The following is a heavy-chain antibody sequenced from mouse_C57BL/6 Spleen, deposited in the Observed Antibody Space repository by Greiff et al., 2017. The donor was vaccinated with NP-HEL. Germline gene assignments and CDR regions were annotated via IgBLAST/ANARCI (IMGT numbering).Heavy chain of an antibody. CDR2: IDPETGGT. D-gene: IGHD2-4*01. V-gene: IGHV1-15*01. Sequence: QVQLQQSGAELVRPGASVTLSCKASGYTFTDYEMHWVKQTPVHGLEWIGAIDPETGGTAYTQKFKGKAILTADKSSTTAYMELRSLTSEDSAVYYCTRLITTGRGFAYWGQGTLVTVSA. CDR1: GYTFTDYE. CDR3: TRLITTGRGFAY. J-gene: IGHJ3*01.